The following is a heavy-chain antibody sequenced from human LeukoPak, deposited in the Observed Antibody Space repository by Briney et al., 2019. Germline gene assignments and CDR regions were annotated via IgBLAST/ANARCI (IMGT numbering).Heavy chain of an antibody. V-gene: IGHV3-21*01. CDR3: ARDLEGGDSSGFRY. Sequence: GRSLRLSCAASGFTFSSYSMNWVRQAPGKGLEWVSSISSSSSYIYYADSVKGRFTISRDNAKNSLYLQMNSLRAEDTAVYYCARDLEGGDSSGFRYWGQGTLVTVSS. CDR1: GFTFSSYS. J-gene: IGHJ4*02. D-gene: IGHD3-22*01. CDR2: ISSSSSYI.